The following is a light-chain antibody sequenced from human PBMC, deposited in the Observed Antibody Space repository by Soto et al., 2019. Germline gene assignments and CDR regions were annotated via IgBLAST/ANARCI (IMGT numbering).Light chain of an antibody. CDR3: SSYADSTVV. V-gene: IGLV2-8*01. Sequence: QAALTQPPSAYGSPGQSVAISCTGTSSDFGAYNYVSWYQQHPGKAPKLLIFEVSKRPSGVPDRFSGSKSGNTASLTVSGLQAEDEADYYCSSYADSTVVFGGGTKVTVL. J-gene: IGLJ2*01. CDR1: SSDFGAYNY. CDR2: EVS.